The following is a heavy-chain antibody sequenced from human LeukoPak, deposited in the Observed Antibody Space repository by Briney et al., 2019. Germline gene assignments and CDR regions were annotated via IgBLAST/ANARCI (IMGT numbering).Heavy chain of an antibody. Sequence: GGSLRLSCAASGFTFSSCAMTWVRQAPGKGLEWVSTISDSGGSTYYADSVKGRFTISRDISKDTLYLQMDSLRAEDTAVYYCARDLSAAFDFWGQGILVTVSS. D-gene: IGHD6-19*01. J-gene: IGHJ4*02. CDR2: ISDSGGST. CDR3: ARDLSAAFDF. V-gene: IGHV3-23*01. CDR1: GFTFSSCA.